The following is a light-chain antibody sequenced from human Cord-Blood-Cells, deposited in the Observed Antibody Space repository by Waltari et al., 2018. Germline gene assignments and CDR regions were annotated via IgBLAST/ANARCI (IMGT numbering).Light chain of an antibody. CDR1: SSDVGGYNH. CDR2: DVS. Sequence: PGQSVTISCTGTSSDVGGYNHVSWYQQHPGKAPKLMIYDVSKRPSGVPDRFSGSKSGNTASLTISGLQAEDEADYYCCSYAGSYTWVFGGGTKLTVL. CDR3: CSYAGSYTWV. J-gene: IGLJ3*02. V-gene: IGLV2-11*01.